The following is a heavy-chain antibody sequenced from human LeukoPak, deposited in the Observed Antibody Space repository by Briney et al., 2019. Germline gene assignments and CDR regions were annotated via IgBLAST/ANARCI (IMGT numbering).Heavy chain of an antibody. V-gene: IGHV1-2*02. CDR2: INPNSGGT. Sequence: ASVKVSCKASGYTFTGYYMHWVRQAPGQGLEWMGWINPNSGGTNYAQKFQGRVTMTRDTSISTAYMELSRLRSDDTAVYYCARERSILRYFDWLLLVGNYGMDVWGQGTTVTVSS. CDR3: ARERSILRYFDWLLLVGNYGMDV. CDR1: GYTFTGYY. D-gene: IGHD3-9*01. J-gene: IGHJ6*02.